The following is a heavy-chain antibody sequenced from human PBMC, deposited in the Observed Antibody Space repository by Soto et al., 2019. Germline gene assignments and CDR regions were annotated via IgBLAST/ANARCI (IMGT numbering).Heavy chain of an antibody. CDR1: GGSISSGGYY. D-gene: IGHD3-10*01. Sequence: SETLSLTCTVSGGSISSGGYYWSWIRQHPGKGLEWIGYIYYSGSTYYNPSLKSRVTISVDTSKNQFSLKLSSVTAADTAVYYCARDTPKYCYGSDVWGQGTTVTVSS. J-gene: IGHJ6*02. CDR3: ARDTPKYCYGSDV. V-gene: IGHV4-31*03. CDR2: IYYSGST.